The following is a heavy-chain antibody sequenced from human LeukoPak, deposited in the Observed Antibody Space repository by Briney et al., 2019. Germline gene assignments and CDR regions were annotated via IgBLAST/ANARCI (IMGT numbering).Heavy chain of an antibody. CDR1: GGSISSSSYY. D-gene: IGHD5-18*01. CDR3: ARGRGYSYGHFDY. J-gene: IGHJ4*02. CDR2: IYYSGST. Sequence: PSETLSLTCTVSGGSISSSSYYWGWIRQPPGKGLEWIGYIYYSGSTNYNPSLKSRVTISVDTSKNQFSLKLSSVTAADTAVYYCARGRGYSYGHFDYWGQGTLVTVSS. V-gene: IGHV4-61*05.